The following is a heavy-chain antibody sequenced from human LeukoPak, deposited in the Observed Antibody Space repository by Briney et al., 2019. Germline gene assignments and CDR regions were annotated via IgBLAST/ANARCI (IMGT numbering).Heavy chain of an antibody. J-gene: IGHJ4*02. CDR3: ARGRRAIAN. CDR1: GGSISNNY. CDR2: IYYSGST. V-gene: IGHV4-59*01. Sequence: SETLSLTCTVSGGSISNNYWSWIRQPPGKGLEWIGYIYYSGSTNYNPSLKSRVTISVDMSKNQFSLKLRSPTAADTALYFCARGRRAIANWGQGTLVTVSS. D-gene: IGHD1-26*01.